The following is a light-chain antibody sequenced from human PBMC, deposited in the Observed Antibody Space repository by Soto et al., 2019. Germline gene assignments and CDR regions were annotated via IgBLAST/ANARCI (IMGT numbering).Light chain of an antibody. V-gene: IGLV2-14*01. CDR1: SSDVGAYDY. CDR2: EVT. Sequence: QSALTQPPSASGSPGQSVTISCTGTSSDVGAYDYVSWYQQHPGKAPKLMIYEVTNRPSGVSNRFSASKSGNTASLTISGLQAEDEADYYCSSYTSTSTPVIFGGGTQLTVL. J-gene: IGLJ2*01. CDR3: SSYTSTSTPVI.